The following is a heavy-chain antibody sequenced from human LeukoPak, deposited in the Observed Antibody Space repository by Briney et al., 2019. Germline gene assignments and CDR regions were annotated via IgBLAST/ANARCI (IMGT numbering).Heavy chain of an antibody. CDR3: ARGPVRSRGYYYE. V-gene: IGHV1-69*10. D-gene: IGHD3-22*01. CDR1: GYTFTSYD. CDR2: IIPILDIA. Sequence: GASVKVSCKASGYTFTSYDINWVRQATGQGLEWMGWIIPILDIANYTQKFQGRVTITADESTSTAYMELSSLRSEDTALYFCARGPVRSRGYYYEWGQGTLVTVSS. J-gene: IGHJ4*02.